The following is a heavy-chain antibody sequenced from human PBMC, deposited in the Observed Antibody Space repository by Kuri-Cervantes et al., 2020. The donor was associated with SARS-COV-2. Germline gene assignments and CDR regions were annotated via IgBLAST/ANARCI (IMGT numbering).Heavy chain of an antibody. V-gene: IGHV1-18*01. J-gene: IGHJ4*02. Sequence: ASAKVSCKASGYTFTSYGISWVRQAPGQGLEWMGWISAYNGNTNYAQKVQGRVTMTTDTSTSTAYMELRSLRSDDTAVYYCARDSGGYGSGDYWGQGTLVTVSS. D-gene: IGHD3-10*01. CDR3: ARDSGGYGSGDY. CDR2: ISAYNGNT. CDR1: GYTFTSYG.